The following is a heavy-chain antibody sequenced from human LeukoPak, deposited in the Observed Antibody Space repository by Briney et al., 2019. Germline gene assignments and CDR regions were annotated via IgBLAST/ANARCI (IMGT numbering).Heavy chain of an antibody. CDR2: YNGKT. CDR3: ARGSGPLWFGELYAFDI. J-gene: IGHJ3*02. Sequence: YNGKTNYSQQLQGRVTMTTEKSTRTAYMEMRRVRYDDTGVYYCARGSGPLWFGELYAFDIWGQGTMVTVSS. V-gene: IGHV1-18*01. D-gene: IGHD3-10*01.